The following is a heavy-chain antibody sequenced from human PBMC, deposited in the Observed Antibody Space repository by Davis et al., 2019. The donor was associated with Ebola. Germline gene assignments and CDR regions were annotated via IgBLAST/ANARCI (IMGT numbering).Heavy chain of an antibody. Sequence: CAASGFTFSSYAMHWVRQPPGKGLEWVAVISYDGSNKYYADSVKGRFTISRDNSKNTLYLQMNSLRAEDTAVYYCARDLGAAAGTGLGYWGQGTLVTVSS. CDR1: GFTFSSYA. CDR3: ARDLGAAAGTGLGY. J-gene: IGHJ4*02. D-gene: IGHD6-13*01. V-gene: IGHV3-30-3*01. CDR2: ISYDGSNK.